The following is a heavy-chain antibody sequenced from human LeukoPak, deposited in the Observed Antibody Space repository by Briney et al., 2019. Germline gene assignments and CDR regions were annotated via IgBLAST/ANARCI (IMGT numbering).Heavy chain of an antibody. J-gene: IGHJ4*02. CDR1: GFTFSDAW. Sequence: GGSLRLSCAASGFTFSDAWMSWVRQAPGKGLEWVGRIKSKTDGGTTDYAAPVKGRFTISRDDSKNTLYLQMNSLRIEDTAVYYCARYYGDSGSQYYFDYWGQGTLVTVSS. D-gene: IGHD3-22*01. CDR3: ARYYGDSGSQYYFDY. V-gene: IGHV3-15*01. CDR2: IKSKTDGGTT.